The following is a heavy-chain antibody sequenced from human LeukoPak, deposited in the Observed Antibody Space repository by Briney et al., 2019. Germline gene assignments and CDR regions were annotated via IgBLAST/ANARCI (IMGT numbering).Heavy chain of an antibody. CDR2: IYYSGST. V-gene: IGHV4-39*01. J-gene: IGHJ4*02. CDR1: GGSISSSSYY. D-gene: IGHD2-2*01. CDR3: ARIHIVVVPAAMYYFDY. Sequence: SETLSLTCTVSGGSISSSSYYWGWIRQPPGKGLEWIGSIYYSGSTYYNPSLKSRVTISVDTSKNQFSLKLSSVTAADTAVYYCARIHIVVVPAAMYYFDYWGQGTLVTVSP.